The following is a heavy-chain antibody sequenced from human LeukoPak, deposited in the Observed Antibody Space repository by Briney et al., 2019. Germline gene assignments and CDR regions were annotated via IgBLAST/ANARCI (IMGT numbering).Heavy chain of an antibody. CDR1: GGTFSSYA. CDR3: ARARYGGNSNDAFDI. D-gene: IGHD4-23*01. J-gene: IGHJ3*02. CDR2: IIPIFGTA. Sequence: SVKVSCKASGGTFSSYAISWVRQAPGQGLEWMGGIIPIFGTANYAQKFQGRVTITADESTSTAYMELSSLRSEDTAVYHCARARYGGNSNDAFDIWGQGTMVTVSS. V-gene: IGHV1-69*13.